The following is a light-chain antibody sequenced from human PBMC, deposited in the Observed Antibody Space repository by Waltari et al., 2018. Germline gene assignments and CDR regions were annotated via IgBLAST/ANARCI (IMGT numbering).Light chain of an antibody. CDR2: DVT. V-gene: IGLV2-14*03. CDR3: SSFTSGSTWV. CDR1: TSDIGAYNY. Sequence: QSALTQPASVSGSPGQSITISCTGTTSDIGAYNYVAWYQQHPGKAPHVVISDVTNRPAGVSNRFAGSKSGDTASLTISGLQAEDEADYYCSSFTSGSTWVFGGGTKLTVL. J-gene: IGLJ3*02.